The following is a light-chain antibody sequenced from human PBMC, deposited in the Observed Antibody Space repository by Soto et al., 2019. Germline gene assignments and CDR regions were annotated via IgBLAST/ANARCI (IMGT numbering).Light chain of an antibody. V-gene: IGKV3-20*01. CDR3: QQYGSSLTWT. Sequence: EIVLTQSPGTLSLSPGERATLSCRASQSVSSSYLAWYQQKPGQAPRLLIYGASSRATGIPDRFSGSGSGTDFTITISPLQPEDFAVYYCQQYGSSLTWTFGQGTKVEIK. CDR1: QSVSSSY. CDR2: GAS. J-gene: IGKJ1*01.